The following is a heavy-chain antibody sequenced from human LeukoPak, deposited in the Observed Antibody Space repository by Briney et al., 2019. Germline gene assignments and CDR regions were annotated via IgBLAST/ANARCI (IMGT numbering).Heavy chain of an antibody. CDR1: GSTFSSYA. CDR3: AKVAPVSYGSGRGTPLYFDY. Sequence: GGSLRLSCAASGSTFSSYAMSWVRQAPGKGLEWVSAISGSGGSTYYADSVKGRFTISRDNSKNTLYLQMNSLRAEDTAVYYCAKVAPVSYGSGRGTPLYFDYWGQGTLVTVSS. J-gene: IGHJ4*02. D-gene: IGHD3-10*01. V-gene: IGHV3-23*01. CDR2: ISGSGGST.